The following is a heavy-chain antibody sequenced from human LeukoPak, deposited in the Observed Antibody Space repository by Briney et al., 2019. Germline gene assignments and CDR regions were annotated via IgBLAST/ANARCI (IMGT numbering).Heavy chain of an antibody. CDR3: AGGYSYENFDY. CDR2: INPSGGST. D-gene: IGHD5-18*01. Sequence: ASVKVSCKASGYTFTSYHMHWVRQAPGQGLEIMGIINPSGGSTTYAQKFQGRVTMTRNTSISTAYMELSSLRSEDTAVYYCAGGYSYENFDYWGQGTLVTVSS. V-gene: IGHV1-46*01. J-gene: IGHJ4*02. CDR1: GYTFTSYH.